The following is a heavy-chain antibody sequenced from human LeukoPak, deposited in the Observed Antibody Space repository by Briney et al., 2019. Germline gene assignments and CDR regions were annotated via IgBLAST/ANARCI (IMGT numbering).Heavy chain of an antibody. D-gene: IGHD3-10*01. CDR1: GGSIRSYY. CDR2: VHYSRST. CDR3: ARTYYGSGSLYYYYYYMDV. V-gene: IGHV4-59*01. J-gene: IGHJ6*03. Sequence: SETLSLTCTVSGGSIRSYYWSWIRQPPGKGLEWIGYVHYSRSTNYNPSLKSRVTISVDTSKNQFSLKLSSVTAADAAVYYCARTYYGSGSLYYYYYYMDVWGKGTTVTVSS.